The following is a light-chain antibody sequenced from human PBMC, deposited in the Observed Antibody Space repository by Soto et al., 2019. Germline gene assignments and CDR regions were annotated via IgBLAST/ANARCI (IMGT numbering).Light chain of an antibody. CDR1: SSDVGAYDY. CDR2: DVT. J-gene: IGLJ1*01. V-gene: IGLV2-8*01. Sequence: QSSLPHPLPASVPPGQSVTISCTGPSSDVGAYDYVSWYQQHPGKAPKLLIYDVTKRPSGVPDRFSGSKSANAASLTVSGLQAEDEADYYCSSYAGTHIVFGTGTKVTVL. CDR3: SSYAGTHIV.